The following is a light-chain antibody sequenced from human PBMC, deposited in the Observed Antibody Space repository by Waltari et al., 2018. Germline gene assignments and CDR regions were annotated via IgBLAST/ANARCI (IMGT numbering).Light chain of an antibody. J-gene: IGLJ3*02. CDR3: NSYTGSSSWV. CDR2: YVS. Sequence: QSALTQPASVSGSPGQSITISCTGTSSHVGFYNYFPWYQQHPGKAPKLIIYYVSQRPSGVSDRFSGSKSGNTASLTISGLQAEDEADYYCNSYTGSSSWVFGGGTKLTVL. CDR1: SSHVGFYNY. V-gene: IGLV2-14*01.